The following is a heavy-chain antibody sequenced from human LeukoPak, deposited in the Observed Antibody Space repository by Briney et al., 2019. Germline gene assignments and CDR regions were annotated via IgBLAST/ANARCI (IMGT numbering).Heavy chain of an antibody. J-gene: IGHJ4*02. Sequence: SETLSLTCTASGGSFSSYYWSWIRLPPGKGPEWIGYVYYSGSTNYNPSLKSRVTISVDTSKNQFSLKLSSVTAADTAVYYCARGRLARAPYFDFWGQGTLVIVSS. CDR1: GGSFSSYY. CDR3: ARGRLARAPYFDF. V-gene: IGHV4-59*01. CDR2: VYYSGST. D-gene: IGHD3-10*01.